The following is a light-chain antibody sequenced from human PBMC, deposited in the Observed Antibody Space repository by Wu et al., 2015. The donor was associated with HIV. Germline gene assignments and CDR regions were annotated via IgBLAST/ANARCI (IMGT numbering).Light chain of an antibody. V-gene: IGKV3-11*01. CDR2: DAS. CDR3: QQRRYWPLYT. J-gene: IGKJ2*01. Sequence: EIVLTQFPATLSLSPGERATLSCRASQSVASFLAWYQQKPGQAPRLLIYDASNRATGIPARFRGSGSGTDFTLTISSLEPEDFAVYYCQQRRYWPLYTFGQGTKLEIK. CDR1: QSVASF.